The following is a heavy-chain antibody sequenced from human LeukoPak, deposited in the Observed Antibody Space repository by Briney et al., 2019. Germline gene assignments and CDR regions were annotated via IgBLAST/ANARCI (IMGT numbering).Heavy chain of an antibody. V-gene: IGHV3-23*01. CDR2: ISSSADST. J-gene: IGHJ4*02. CDR1: GFSISGYG. CDR3: AKDSPVCTY. D-gene: IGHD2-8*01. Sequence: PGGSLRLSCTASGFSISGYGMSWVRQAPGKGLEWVSAISSSADSTYYADSVKGRFTISKDIFKNTLYLQMDSLRAEDTAIYYCAKDSPVCTYWGQGTLVTVSS.